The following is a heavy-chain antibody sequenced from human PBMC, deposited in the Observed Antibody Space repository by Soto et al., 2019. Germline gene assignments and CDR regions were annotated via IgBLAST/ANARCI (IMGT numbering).Heavy chain of an antibody. D-gene: IGHD1-26*01. J-gene: IGHJ6*02. V-gene: IGHV3-33*01. CDR2: IWYDGSNK. Sequence: PGGSLRLSCAASGFTFSSYGMHWVRQAPGKGLEWVAVIWYDGSNKYYADSVKGRFTISRDNSKNTLYLQMNSLRAEDTAVYYCAREMGATTDYYYYGMDVWGQGTTVTVSS. CDR3: AREMGATTDYYYYGMDV. CDR1: GFTFSSYG.